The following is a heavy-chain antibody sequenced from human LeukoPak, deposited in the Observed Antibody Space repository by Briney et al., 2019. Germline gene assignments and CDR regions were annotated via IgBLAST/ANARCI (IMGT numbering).Heavy chain of an antibody. V-gene: IGHV3-23*01. Sequence: GGSLRLSCAVSGFTFSSYAMSWVRQAPGKGLELVSAISSSGSSTYYGDSVKGRFTISRDNSKNTLYLQMNSLRADDTAVYYCAKSPEWFRVDGPLDYWGQEPWSPSPQ. CDR3: AKSPEWFRVDGPLDY. J-gene: IGHJ4*01. D-gene: IGHD3-3*01. CDR1: GFTFSSYA. CDR2: ISSSGSST.